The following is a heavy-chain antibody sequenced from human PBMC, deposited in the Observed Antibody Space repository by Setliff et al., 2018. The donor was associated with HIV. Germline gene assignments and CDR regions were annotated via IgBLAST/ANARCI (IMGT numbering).Heavy chain of an antibody. J-gene: IGHJ4*02. D-gene: IGHD6-13*01. CDR3: ARQSTMAAAAFDY. CDR2: IDDSGST. CDR1: TESLTRYD. Sequence: SETLSLTCAVYTESLTRYDWAWIRQSPEKGLEWIGEIDDSGSTNYNSSLKSRVTMSVDTSKRQFSLKLASVTAADTAIYYCARQSTMAAAAFDYWGQGTLVTVS. V-gene: IGHV4-34*01.